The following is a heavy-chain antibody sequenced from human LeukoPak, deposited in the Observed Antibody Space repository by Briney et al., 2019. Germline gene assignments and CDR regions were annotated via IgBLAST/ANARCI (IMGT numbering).Heavy chain of an antibody. D-gene: IGHD3-10*01. CDR3: ARATYYYGSGSYYRDMDV. V-gene: IGHV4-59*01. J-gene: IGHJ6*03. CDR2: IYYSGST. Sequence: GSLRLSCAASGFTFSSYAMSWVRQAPGKGLEWIGYIYYSGSTNYNPSLKSRVTISVDTSKNQFSLKLSSVTAADTAVYYCARATYYYGSGSYYRDMDVWGKGTTVTVSS. CDR1: GFTFSSYA.